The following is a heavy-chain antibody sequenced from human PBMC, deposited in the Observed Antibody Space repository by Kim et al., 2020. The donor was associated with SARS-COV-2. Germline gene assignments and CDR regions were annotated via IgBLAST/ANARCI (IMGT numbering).Heavy chain of an antibody. CDR2: SES. D-gene: IGHD1-1*01. CDR3: ARLAVRGGDY. V-gene: IGHV3-7*01. Sequence: SESSYVDSVKGRFTISRDNAKNSLYLQMNSLRAGDTAIYYCARLAVRGGDYWGQGTLVTVSS. J-gene: IGHJ4*02.